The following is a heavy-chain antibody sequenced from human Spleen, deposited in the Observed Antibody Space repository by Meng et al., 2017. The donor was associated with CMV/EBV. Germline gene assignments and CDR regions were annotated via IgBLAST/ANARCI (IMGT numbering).Heavy chain of an antibody. CDR2: IYYSGST. J-gene: IGHJ3*01. D-gene: IGHD4-11*01. CDR3: ANLYSYWDAFDL. Sequence: SETLSLTCIVSGGSVSSNNYYWSWIRQPPGKGLEWIAYIYYSGSTNYNPSLKSRVTISVDTSKNQFSLRLSSVTAADTAVYYCANLYSYWDAFDLWGQGTMVTVSS. CDR1: GGSVSSNNYY. V-gene: IGHV4-61*01.